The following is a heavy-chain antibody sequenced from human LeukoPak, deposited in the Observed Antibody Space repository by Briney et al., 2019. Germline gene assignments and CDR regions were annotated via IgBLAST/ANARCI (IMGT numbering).Heavy chain of an antibody. CDR3: ARLNDYSNYNYYYYYMDV. D-gene: IGHD4-11*01. V-gene: IGHV1-8*03. CDR1: GYTFTSYD. J-gene: IGHJ6*03. Sequence: ASVKVSCKASGYTFTSYDINWVRQATGQGLEWMGWMNPNSGNTGYAQKFQGRVTITRNTSISTAYMELSSLRSEDTAVYYCARLNDYSNYNYYYYYMDVWGKGTTVTVSS. CDR2: MNPNSGNT.